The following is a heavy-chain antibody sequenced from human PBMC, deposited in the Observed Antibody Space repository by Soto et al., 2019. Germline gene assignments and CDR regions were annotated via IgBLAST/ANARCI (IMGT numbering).Heavy chain of an antibody. D-gene: IGHD3-22*01. V-gene: IGHV1-18*01. J-gene: IGHJ4*02. CDR3: TIELNTKSSAYYSFAY. Sequence: QVQLVQSGPEVKMPGASVKVSCKTSGYTFTAYGLAWLRQAPGQRPEWMGWVSTNDDRTNYAQKFQGRVTMTTDRSTTTTYMELRSLSADDTAVYYFTIELNTKSSAYYSFAYWGQGTLVTVSS. CDR1: GYTFTAYG. CDR2: VSTNDDRT.